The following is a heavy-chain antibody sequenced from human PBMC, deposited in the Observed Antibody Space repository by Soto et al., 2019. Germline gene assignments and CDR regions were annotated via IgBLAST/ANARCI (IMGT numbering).Heavy chain of an antibody. CDR3: ARKGIVGATQYYYYGMDV. V-gene: IGHV2-70*01. CDR2: IDWDDDK. D-gene: IGHD1-26*01. CDR1: GFSLSTSGMC. J-gene: IGHJ6*02. Sequence: SGPTLVNPTQTLTLTCTFSGFSLSTSGMCVSWIRQPPGKALEWLALIDWDDDKYYSTSLKTRLTISKDTSKNQVVLTMTNMDPVDTATYYCARKGIVGATQYYYYGMDVWGQGTTVTVSS.